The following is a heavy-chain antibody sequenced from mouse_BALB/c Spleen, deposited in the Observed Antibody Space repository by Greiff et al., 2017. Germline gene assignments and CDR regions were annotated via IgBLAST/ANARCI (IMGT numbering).Heavy chain of an antibody. CDR2: ISSGSSTI. D-gene: IGHD2-1*01. CDR1: GFTFSSFG. J-gene: IGHJ4*01. V-gene: IGHV5-17*02. Sequence: EVQLVESGGGLVQPGGSRKLSCAASGFTFSSFGMHWVRQAPEKGLEWVAYISSGSSTIYYADTVKGRFTISRDNPKNTLFLQMTSLRSEDTAMYYCARSIYSGAMDYWGQGTSVTVSS. CDR3: ARSIYSGAMDY.